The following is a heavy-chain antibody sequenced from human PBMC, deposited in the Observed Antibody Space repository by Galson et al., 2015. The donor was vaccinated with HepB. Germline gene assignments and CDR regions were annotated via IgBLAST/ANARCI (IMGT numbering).Heavy chain of an antibody. CDR1: GLTVSSNY. J-gene: IGHJ5*02. Sequence: LRLSCAASGLTVSSNYMSWVRQAPGKGLEWVSVIYSGGSTYYAESVKGRFTISRDNSKNTLYLQMHSLRAEDTAVYYCARAPSIAAAGYFDPWGQGTPVTVSS. V-gene: IGHV3-66*02. CDR3: ARAPSIAAAGYFDP. CDR2: IYSGGST. D-gene: IGHD6-13*01.